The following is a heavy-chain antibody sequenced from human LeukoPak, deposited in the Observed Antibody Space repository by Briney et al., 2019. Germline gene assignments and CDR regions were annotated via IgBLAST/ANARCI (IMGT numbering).Heavy chain of an antibody. CDR1: GFTFSSYA. J-gene: IGHJ4*02. CDR2: ISGSGGST. Sequence: GGSLRLSCAASGFTFSSYAMSWVRQAPRKGLEWVSAISGSGGSTYYADSVKGRFTISRDNSQNTLYLQMNSLRAEDTAVYYCAKAYTSLRYFDWSFFDYWGQGTLVTVSS. D-gene: IGHD3-9*01. V-gene: IGHV3-23*01. CDR3: AKAYTSLRYFDWSFFDY.